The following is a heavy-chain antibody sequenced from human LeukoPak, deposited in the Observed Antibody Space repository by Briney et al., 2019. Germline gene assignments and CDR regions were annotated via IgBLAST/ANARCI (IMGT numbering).Heavy chain of an antibody. J-gene: IGHJ4*02. CDR3: AAGGVYDLLDN. CDR2: FDPENGEA. D-gene: IGHD2-8*01. V-gene: IGHV1-24*01. Sequence: GASVKVSCKVSGYSLSELSIHWVRQAPGKGLEWMGGFDPENGEAVYAQKFQSRVTMTEDTSTDTSYMELNSLKSEDTAVYYCAAGGVYDLLDNWGQGTLVTVSS. CDR1: GYSLSELS.